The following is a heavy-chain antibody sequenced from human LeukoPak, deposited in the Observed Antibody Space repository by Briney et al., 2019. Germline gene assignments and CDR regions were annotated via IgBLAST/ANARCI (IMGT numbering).Heavy chain of an antibody. CDR2: LNQDGSAK. D-gene: IGHD5-18*01. CDR3: ASFDSAIVTSDY. CDR1: GFTFSSYW. J-gene: IGHJ4*02. Sequence: PGGSLRLSCAASGFTFSSYWMSRVRQAPGKGLEWVANLNQDGSAKHHVDSVKGRFTISRDNAKNSLYLQMNSLRAEDTAVYYCASFDSAIVTSDYWGQGTLVTVSS. V-gene: IGHV3-7*03.